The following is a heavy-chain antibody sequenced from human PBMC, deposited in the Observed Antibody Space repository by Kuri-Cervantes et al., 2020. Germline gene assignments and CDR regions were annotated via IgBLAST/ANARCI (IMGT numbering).Heavy chain of an antibody. D-gene: IGHD3-22*01. Sequence: ASVKVSCKASDYTFSSYGISWVRQAPGQGLEWMGWISAYNGITNYAQKFQGRVTMTTDTSTSTSFMELRSLRSDDTAVYYCARSYDTSGYANSLDSWGRGTLVTVSS. CDR3: ARSYDTSGYANSLDS. CDR1: DYTFSSYG. J-gene: IGHJ4*02. V-gene: IGHV1-18*04. CDR2: ISAYNGIT.